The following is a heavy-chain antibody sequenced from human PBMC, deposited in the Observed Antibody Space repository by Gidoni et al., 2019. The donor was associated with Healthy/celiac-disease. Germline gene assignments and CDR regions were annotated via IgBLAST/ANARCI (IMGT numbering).Heavy chain of an antibody. D-gene: IGHD6-6*01. CDR3: ARALIAACPYFDY. J-gene: IGHJ4*02. CDR2: IYYSGST. V-gene: IGHV4-59*01. CDR1: GGSISSYY. Sequence: QVQLQESGPGLVKPSETLSLTCTVSGGSISSYYWSWIRQPPGKGLEWIGYIYYSGSTNYNPSLKSRVTISVDTSKNQFSLKLSSVTAADTAVYYCARALIAACPYFDYWGQGTLVTVSS.